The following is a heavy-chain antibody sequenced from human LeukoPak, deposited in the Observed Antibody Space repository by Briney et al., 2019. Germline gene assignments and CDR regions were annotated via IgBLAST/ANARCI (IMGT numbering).Heavy chain of an antibody. J-gene: IGHJ4*02. CDR2: IRYDGDNK. D-gene: IGHD1-26*01. V-gene: IGHV3-30*02. CDR1: AFTFSNYG. CDR3: AKALNQYSGSYYFDY. Sequence: GGSLRLSCAASAFTFSNYGMRWVRQAPGKGLEWVALIRYDGDNKYYADSVKGRFTISRDNSKNTLYLQMNSLTAEDTAVYYCAKALNQYSGSYYFDYWGQGTLVTVSS.